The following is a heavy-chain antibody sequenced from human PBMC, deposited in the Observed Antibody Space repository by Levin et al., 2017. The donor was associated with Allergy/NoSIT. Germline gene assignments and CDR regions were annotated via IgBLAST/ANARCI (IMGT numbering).Heavy chain of an antibody. CDR2: ISSSGSTI. J-gene: IGHJ6*02. CDR1: GFTFSDYY. Sequence: NPGGSLRLSCAASGFTFSDYYMSWIRQAPGKGLEWVSYISSSGSTIYYADSVKGRFTISRDNAKNSLYLQMNSLRAEDTAVYYCARTSGLGDSANQYYGMDVWGQGTTVTVSS. V-gene: IGHV3-11*01. CDR3: ARTSGLGDSANQYYGMDV. D-gene: IGHD4-17*01.